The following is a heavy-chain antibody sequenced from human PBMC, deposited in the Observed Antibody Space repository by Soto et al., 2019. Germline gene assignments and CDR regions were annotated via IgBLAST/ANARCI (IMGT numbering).Heavy chain of an antibody. Sequence: QVQLVQSGAEVKKPGASVKVSCKASGYTFSGYYMHWVRQAPGQGLEWMGWINPNSGGTNYAQKFQGWVTMTRDTSISTAYMELSRLRSDDTAVYYCARSGPGVTMVRGSVHYMDVWGKGTTVTVSS. J-gene: IGHJ6*03. CDR1: GYTFSGYY. D-gene: IGHD3-10*01. CDR3: ARSGPGVTMVRGSVHYMDV. CDR2: INPNSGGT. V-gene: IGHV1-2*04.